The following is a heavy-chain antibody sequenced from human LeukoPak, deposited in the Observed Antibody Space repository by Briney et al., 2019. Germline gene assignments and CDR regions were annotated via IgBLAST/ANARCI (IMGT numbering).Heavy chain of an antibody. V-gene: IGHV1-2*02. Sequence: ASVKVSCKASGYTFTGYYMHWVRQAAGQGLEWMGWINPNSGGTNYAQKFQGRVTMTRDTSISTAYMELSRLISDDTAVYYCARVGENGDYFDYWGQGTLVTVSS. CDR2: INPNSGGT. D-gene: IGHD4-17*01. CDR3: ARVGENGDYFDY. J-gene: IGHJ4*02. CDR1: GYTFTGYY.